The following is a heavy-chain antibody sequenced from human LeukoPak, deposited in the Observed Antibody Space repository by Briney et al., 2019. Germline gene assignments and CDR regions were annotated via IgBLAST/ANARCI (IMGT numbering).Heavy chain of an antibody. CDR3: ANGGLWLPTRSD. CDR2: ISGSGGST. D-gene: IGHD5-18*01. V-gene: IGHV3-23*01. J-gene: IGHJ4*02. CDR1: GFTFSSSA. Sequence: GGSLRLSCAASGFTFSSSAMSWVRQAPGKGLEWVSAISGSGGSTYYADSVKGRFTISRDNSKNTLYPQMNSLRAEDTAVYYCANGGLWLPTRSDWGQGTLVTVSS.